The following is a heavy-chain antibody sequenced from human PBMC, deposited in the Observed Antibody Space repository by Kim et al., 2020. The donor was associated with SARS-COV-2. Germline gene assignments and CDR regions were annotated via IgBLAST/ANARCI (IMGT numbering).Heavy chain of an antibody. CDR2: ISWNSGSI. Sequence: SLRLSCAASGFTFDDYAMHWVRQAPGKGLEWVSGISWNSGSIGYADSVKGRFTISRDNAKNSLYLQMNSLRAEDTALYYCAKDISDCSGGSCRTYYFDYWGQGTLVTVSS. CDR1: GFTFDDYA. CDR3: AKDISDCSGGSCRTYYFDY. D-gene: IGHD2-15*01. J-gene: IGHJ4*02. V-gene: IGHV3-9*01.